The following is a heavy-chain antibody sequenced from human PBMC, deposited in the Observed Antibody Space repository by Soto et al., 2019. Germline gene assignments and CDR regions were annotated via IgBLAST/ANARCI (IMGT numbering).Heavy chain of an antibody. D-gene: IGHD2-2*01. CDR2: MNPKSGNT. CDR1: GYTFTSND. J-gene: IGHJ3*02. Sequence: ASVKVSCKASGYTFTSNDINWVRQATGQGLEWMGWMNPKSGNTGNAQKFQGRVTMTRNTSISTAYMDLSSLRSEDTAVYYCAKAEKGYCSSTSCPDAFDIWGQGTMVTVSS. CDR3: AKAEKGYCSSTSCPDAFDI. V-gene: IGHV1-8*01.